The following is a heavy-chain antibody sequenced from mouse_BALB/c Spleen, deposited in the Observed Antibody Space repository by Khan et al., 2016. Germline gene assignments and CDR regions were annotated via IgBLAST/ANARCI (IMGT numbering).Heavy chain of an antibody. CDR3: ARGGWCYYAMDY. V-gene: IGHV2-6-7*01. D-gene: IGHD1-1*02. CDR1: GFPIIAYG. Sequence: QVQLKESGPGLVAPSQSLSITCTVSGFPIIAYGVNWVRQPPGKGLEWLGMIWGAGSTDYNSALKSTLNITKDNSKSQVFLKMNSLRTDDTAKCFCARGGWCYYAMDYWGQGTSVNISS. CDR2: IWGAGST. J-gene: IGHJ4*01.